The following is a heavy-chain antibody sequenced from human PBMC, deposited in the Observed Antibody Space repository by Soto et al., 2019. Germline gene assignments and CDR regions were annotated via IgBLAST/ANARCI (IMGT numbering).Heavy chain of an antibody. V-gene: IGHV4-34*01. CDR2: ISQSGNT. CDR3: AKGVHRGSYSNSNFDY. D-gene: IGHD1-26*01. CDR1: SGSFSGYY. J-gene: IGHJ4*02. Sequence: SETLSLTXSIYSGSFSGYYWSWIRQPPGKGLEWIGEISQSGNTNYSPSLKSRVSISIDTSKKQFSLNLASVSAADTAVYYCAKGVHRGSYSNSNFDYWGQGTLVTVSS.